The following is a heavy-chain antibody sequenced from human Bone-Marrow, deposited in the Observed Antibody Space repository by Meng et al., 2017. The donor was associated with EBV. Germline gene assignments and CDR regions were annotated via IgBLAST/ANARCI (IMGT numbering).Heavy chain of an antibody. CDR2: ISSSSGDI. Sequence: EVQLVESGGXLVKPGGSLRLSWAASGFIFSTYSMNWVRQGPGKGLEWVSSISSSSGDIQYADSVKGRFTISRDNAKNSLYLQMNSLRAEDTAVYYCARPLYGSGSFRFDYWGQGTLVTVSS. D-gene: IGHD3-10*01. CDR3: ARPLYGSGSFRFDY. J-gene: IGHJ4*02. V-gene: IGHV3-21*01. CDR1: GFIFSTYS.